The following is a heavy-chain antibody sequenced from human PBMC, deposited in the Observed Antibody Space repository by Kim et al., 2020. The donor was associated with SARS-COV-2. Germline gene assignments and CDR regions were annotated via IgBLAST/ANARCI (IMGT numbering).Heavy chain of an antibody. CDR1: GFTFSSYW. Sequence: GGSLRLSCAASGFTFSSYWMNWVRQAPGKGLEWVANIKHNGSEKYYVDSVKGRFTISRDNAKNSLYLQMNSLRAEDTAVYYCARDCTLTTHHYYGSDVWGQETRVTVSS. V-gene: IGHV3-7*03. D-gene: IGHD4-17*01. CDR2: IKHNGSEK. CDR3: ARDCTLTTHHYYGSDV. J-gene: IGHJ6*02.